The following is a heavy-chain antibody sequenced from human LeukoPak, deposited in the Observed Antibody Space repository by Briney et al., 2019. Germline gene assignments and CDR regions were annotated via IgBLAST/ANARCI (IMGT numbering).Heavy chain of an antibody. V-gene: IGHV3-15*01. CDR2: IKSKTDGGTT. D-gene: IGHD3-16*01. CDR3: AKETRVYVLQGGWYFDF. CDR1: GFTFSNAW. J-gene: IGHJ4*02. Sequence: GGSLRLSCAASGFTFSNAWMSWVRQAPGKGLEWVGRIKSKTDGGTTDYAAPVKGRFTISRDSSKSTLYLQMNSLRAEDTAKYYCAKETRVYVLQGGWYFDFWGQGILVTVSS.